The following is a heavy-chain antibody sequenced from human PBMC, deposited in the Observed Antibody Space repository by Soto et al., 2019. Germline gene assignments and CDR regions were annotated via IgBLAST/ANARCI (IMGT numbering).Heavy chain of an antibody. CDR3: ARDQWRCCSSTSCYYGMDV. Sequence: SETLSLTCTVSGGSISSYYWSWIRQPAGKGLEWIGRIYTSGSTNYNPSLKSRVTMSVDTSKNQFSLKLSSVTAADTAVYYCARDQWRCCSSTSCYYGMDVWGQGTTVTVSS. J-gene: IGHJ6*02. CDR2: IYTSGST. CDR1: GGSISSYY. V-gene: IGHV4-4*07. D-gene: IGHD2-2*01.